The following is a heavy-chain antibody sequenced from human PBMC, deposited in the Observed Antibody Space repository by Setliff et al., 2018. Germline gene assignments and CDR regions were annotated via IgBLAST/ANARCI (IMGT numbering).Heavy chain of an antibody. CDR2: INHSGST. D-gene: IGHD3-22*01. CDR3: ARARYYDSSGNNYGLDY. V-gene: IGHV4-34*01. CDR1: GGSFSGYY. Sequence: PSETLSLTCAVYGGSFSGYYWSWIRQPPGKGLEWIGEINHSGSTNYNPSLKSRVTISVDTSKNQFSLKLSSVTAADTAVYYCARARYYDSSGNNYGLDYWGQGTLVTVSS. J-gene: IGHJ4*02.